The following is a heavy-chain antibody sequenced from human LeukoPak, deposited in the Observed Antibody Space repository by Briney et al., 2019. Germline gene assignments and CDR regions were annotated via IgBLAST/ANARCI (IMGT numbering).Heavy chain of an antibody. CDR2: IIPIFGTA. J-gene: IGHJ3*02. CDR1: GGTFSSYA. V-gene: IGHV1-69*01. CDR3: ARKLLPYYDILPVYILGAFDI. D-gene: IGHD3-9*01. Sequence: ASVKVSCKASGGTFSSYAISWVRQAPGQGLEWMGGIIPIFGTANYAQKFQGRVTITADESTSTAYMELSSLRSEDTAVYYCARKLLPYYDILPVYILGAFDIWGKGTMVTVSP.